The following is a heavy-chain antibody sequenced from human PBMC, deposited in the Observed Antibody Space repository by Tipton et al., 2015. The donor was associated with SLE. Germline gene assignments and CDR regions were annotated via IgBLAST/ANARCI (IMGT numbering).Heavy chain of an antibody. J-gene: IGHJ4*02. CDR2: ITYSGNA. D-gene: IGHD2-2*01. V-gene: IGHV4-39*07. CDR1: GGSISPSYY. Sequence: TLSLTCTVSGGSISPSYYWGWIRQPPGKGLEWIASITYSGNAHNNPSLESRVNISVDTSKNQFSLKLSSVTAADTALYYCASRVVPAAFGYWGQGTLVTVSS. CDR3: ASRVVPAAFGY.